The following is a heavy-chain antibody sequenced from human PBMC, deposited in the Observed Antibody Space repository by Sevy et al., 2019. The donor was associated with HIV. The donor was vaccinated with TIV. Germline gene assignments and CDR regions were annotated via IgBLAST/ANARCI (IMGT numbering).Heavy chain of an antibody. J-gene: IGHJ4*02. CDR3: ARGGHSYGHPFDY. V-gene: IGHV3-30*03. D-gene: IGHD5-18*01. CDR1: GFSFSYYG. CDR2: ISHDGINE. Sequence: GGSLRLSCIGSGFSFSYYGIHWVRQSPGKGLDWVALISHDGINEYYADSVKGRFTISRDNSKNTVYLQMNSLRAEDTAVYYCARGGHSYGHPFDYWGQGTLVTVSS.